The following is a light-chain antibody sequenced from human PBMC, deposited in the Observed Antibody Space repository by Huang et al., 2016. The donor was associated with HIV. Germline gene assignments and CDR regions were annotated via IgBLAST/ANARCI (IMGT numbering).Light chain of an antibody. Sequence: DIQMTQSPSSLSASVGDRVTITCRASQSISRFVNWYQHKPGKAPKLLIYAASSLQSGVPSRFSGSGSGTDFTLTISSLQPEDFATYYCQQSYSNSRTFGQGTKVEIK. V-gene: IGKV1-39*01. CDR1: QSISRF. CDR2: AAS. J-gene: IGKJ1*01. CDR3: QQSYSNSRT.